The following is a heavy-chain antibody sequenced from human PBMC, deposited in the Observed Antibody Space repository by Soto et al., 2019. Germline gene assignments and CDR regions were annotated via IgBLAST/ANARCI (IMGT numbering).Heavy chain of an antibody. D-gene: IGHD3-22*01. CDR2: ISAYNGNT. CDR1: GYTFTSYG. Sequence: QVQLVQSGAEVKKPGASVKVSCKASGYTFTSYGISWVRQAPGQGLEWMGWISAYNGNTTYAQKLQGRVTMTTDTSTSTAYMELRSLRSDDTAVYYCARGRLDYYDSSGYYTRDNWFDPWGQGTLVTVSS. V-gene: IGHV1-18*04. J-gene: IGHJ5*02. CDR3: ARGRLDYYDSSGYYTRDNWFDP.